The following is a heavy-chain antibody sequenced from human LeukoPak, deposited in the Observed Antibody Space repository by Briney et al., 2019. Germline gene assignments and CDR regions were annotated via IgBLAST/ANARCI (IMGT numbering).Heavy chain of an antibody. CDR1: GFTFSSYG. CDR3: ASADSSSWRTNPDY. V-gene: IGHV3-23*01. CDR2: ISGSGGST. J-gene: IGHJ4*02. Sequence: GGTLRLSCAASGFTFSSYGMSWVRQAPGKGLEWVSAISGSGGSTYYADSVKGRFTISRDNAKNSLYLQMNSLRAEDTAVYYCASADSSSWRTNPDYWGQGTLVTVSS. D-gene: IGHD6-13*01.